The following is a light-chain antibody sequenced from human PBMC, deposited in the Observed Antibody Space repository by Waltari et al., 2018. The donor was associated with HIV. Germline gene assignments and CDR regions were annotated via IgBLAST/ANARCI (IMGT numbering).Light chain of an antibody. CDR3: QSYDSSLSGVV. V-gene: IGLV1-40*01. CDR2: GNA. CDR1: SSNFWAGYA. Sequence: QSALTHPPSVSGAPGQRGTISGSGGSSNFWAGYAVHWYQQLPGPAPKHLLYGNANRPSGVPDRFSGSKSGTSASLAITGLQAEDESDYYCQSYDSSLSGVVFGGGTKLTVL. J-gene: IGLJ2*01.